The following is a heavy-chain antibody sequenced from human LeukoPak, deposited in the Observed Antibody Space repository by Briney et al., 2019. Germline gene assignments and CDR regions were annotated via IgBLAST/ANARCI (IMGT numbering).Heavy chain of an antibody. D-gene: IGHD6-13*01. CDR1: GFTFSDYY. CDR2: ISSSGSTI. CDR3: ARASGIARIYYMDV. V-gene: IGHV3-11*04. J-gene: IGHJ6*03. Sequence: GGSLRLSCAASGFTFSDYYMSWIRQAPGKGLEWVSYISSSGSTIYYADSMKGRFTISRDNAKNSLYLRMNSLRAEDTAVYYCARASGIARIYYMDVWGKGTTVTVSS.